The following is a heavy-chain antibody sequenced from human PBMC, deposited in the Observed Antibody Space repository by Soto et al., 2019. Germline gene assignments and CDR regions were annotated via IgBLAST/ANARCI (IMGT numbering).Heavy chain of an antibody. Sequence: SETLSLTCTVPGGSVTSANYYWSWIRQPPGKGLEWIGLVYNSGTTNYNPSLKSRVTISLDKSKSQFSLKLTSVTAADTAVYYCAREFAFWGQGILVTVSS. CDR2: VYNSGTT. J-gene: IGHJ4*02. V-gene: IGHV4-61*01. CDR1: GGSVTSANYY. CDR3: AREFAF.